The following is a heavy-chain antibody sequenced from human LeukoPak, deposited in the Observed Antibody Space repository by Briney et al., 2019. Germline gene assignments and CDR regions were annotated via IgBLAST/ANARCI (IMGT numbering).Heavy chain of an antibody. CDR1: GFTFSSYA. Sequence: GGSLRLSCAASGFTFSSYAMSWVRQAPGKGLEWVSAISGSGGSTYYADSVKGRFTISRDNSKNTLYLQMNSLRAEDTVVYYCAKHAGYCSSTSCYTLDYWGQGTLVTVSS. CDR2: ISGSGGST. V-gene: IGHV3-23*01. D-gene: IGHD2-2*02. CDR3: AKHAGYCSSTSCYTLDY. J-gene: IGHJ4*02.